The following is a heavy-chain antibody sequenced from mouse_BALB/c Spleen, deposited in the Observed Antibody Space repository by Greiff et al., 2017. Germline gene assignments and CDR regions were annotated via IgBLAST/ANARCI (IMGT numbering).Heavy chain of an antibody. J-gene: IGHJ4*01. D-gene: IGHD1-1*02. Sequence: EVMLVESGGDLVKPGGSLKLSCVASGFTFSSYGMSWVRQTPDKRLEWVATISSGGSYTYYPDSVKGRFTISRDNAKNTLYLQMSSLKSEDTAMYYCARHGNYAMDYWGQGTSVTVSS. CDR2: ISSGGSYT. V-gene: IGHV5-6*01. CDR3: ARHGNYAMDY. CDR1: GFTFSSYG.